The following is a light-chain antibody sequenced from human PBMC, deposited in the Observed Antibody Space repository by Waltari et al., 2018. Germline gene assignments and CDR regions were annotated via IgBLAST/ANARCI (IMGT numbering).Light chain of an antibody. CDR3: AAWDDSLSGPV. CDR2: RNN. J-gene: IGLJ2*01. V-gene: IGLV1-47*01. Sequence: QSVLTQPPSASGTPGPRVTISCSGSSSNLGSNYVYWYQQLPGTAPKLLIYRNNQRPSGVPDRFSGSKSGTSASLAISGLRSEDEADYYCAAWDDSLSGPVFGGGTKVTVL. CDR1: SSNLGSNY.